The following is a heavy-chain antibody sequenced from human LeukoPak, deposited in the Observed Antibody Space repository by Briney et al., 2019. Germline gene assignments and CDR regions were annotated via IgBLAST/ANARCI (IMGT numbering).Heavy chain of an antibody. CDR3: ARGEKRITIFGVVINPHPQFDY. CDR2: INHSGST. J-gene: IGHJ4*02. V-gene: IGHV4-4*02. Sequence: SGPALVKPTQTLTLTCTFSGFSLSTSGMRVSWIRQPPGKALEWIGEINHSGSTNYNPSLKSRVTISVDTSKNQFSLKLSSVTAADTAVYYCARGEKRITIFGVVINPHPQFDYWGQGTLVTVSS. D-gene: IGHD3-3*01. CDR1: GFSLSTSGMR.